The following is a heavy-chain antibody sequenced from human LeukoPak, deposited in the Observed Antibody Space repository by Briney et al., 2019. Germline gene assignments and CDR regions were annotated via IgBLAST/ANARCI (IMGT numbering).Heavy chain of an antibody. J-gene: IGHJ4*02. CDR2: IKEDGSAE. V-gene: IGHV3-7*01. CDR3: ARERIATASAGDY. Sequence: PGGPLRLSCAASGFTFSNYWMRWVRQASGKGLEWVANIKEDGSAEHYVDSVKGRFTISRDNAKNSLYLQMNSLRAEDTAVYYCARERIATASAGDYWGQGTLVTVSS. D-gene: IGHD6-13*01. CDR1: GFTFSNYW.